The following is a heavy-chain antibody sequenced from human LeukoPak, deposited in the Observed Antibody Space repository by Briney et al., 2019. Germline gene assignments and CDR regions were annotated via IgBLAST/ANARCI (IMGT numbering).Heavy chain of an antibody. CDR1: GFTFSNYA. J-gene: IGHJ4*02. Sequence: GSLRLSCAASGFTFSNYAMSWVRQAPGKGLEWVSAISGSGGSTYYADSVKGRFTISRDNSKNTLYLQMNSLRAEDTAVYYCARTGIAVAGSFDYWGQGTLVTVSS. D-gene: IGHD6-19*01. V-gene: IGHV3-23*01. CDR3: ARTGIAVAGSFDY. CDR2: ISGSGGST.